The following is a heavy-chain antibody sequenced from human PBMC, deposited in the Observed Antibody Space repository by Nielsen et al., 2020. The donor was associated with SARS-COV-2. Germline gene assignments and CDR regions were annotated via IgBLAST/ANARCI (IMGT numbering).Heavy chain of an antibody. CDR2: MNPNSGNT. J-gene: IGHJ6*02. Sequence: ASVKVSCKASGYTFTSYDINWVRQATGQGLEWMGWMNPNSGNTGYAQKFQGRVTITRDTSASTAYMELSSLRSEDTAVYYCARDGALRFLEWSLYRDYYYGMDVWGQGTTVTVSS. D-gene: IGHD3-3*01. CDR1: GYTFTSYD. V-gene: IGHV1-8*01. CDR3: ARDGALRFLEWSLYRDYYYGMDV.